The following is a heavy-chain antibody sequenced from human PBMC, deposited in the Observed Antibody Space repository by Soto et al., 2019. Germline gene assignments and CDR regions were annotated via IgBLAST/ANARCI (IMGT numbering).Heavy chain of an antibody. CDR1: GGSISSYY. CDR2: IYYSGST. CDR3: ARDSGDYYDSSGYYWFDP. V-gene: IGHV4-59*01. Sequence: SETLSLTCTVSGGSISSYYWSWIRQPPGKGLEWIGYIYYSGSTNYNPSLKSRVTISVDTSKNQFSLKLSSVTAADTAVYYCARDSGDYYDSSGYYWFDPWGQGTLVTVSS. D-gene: IGHD3-22*01. J-gene: IGHJ5*02.